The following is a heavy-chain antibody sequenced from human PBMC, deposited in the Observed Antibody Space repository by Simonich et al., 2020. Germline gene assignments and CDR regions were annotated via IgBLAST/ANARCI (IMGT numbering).Heavy chain of an antibody. D-gene: IGHD2-8*01. CDR2: IYYSGST. CDR1: GGSISSSSYY. CDR3: ERQRVLMVYAIDY. Sequence: QLQLQESGPGLVKPSETLSLTCTVSGGSISSSSYYWGWIRQPPGKGLEWIGSIYYSGSTYYNPSLKSRVTISVDTSKNQFSLKLSSVTAADTAVYYCERQRVLMVYAIDYWGQGTLVTVSS. J-gene: IGHJ4*02. V-gene: IGHV4-39*01.